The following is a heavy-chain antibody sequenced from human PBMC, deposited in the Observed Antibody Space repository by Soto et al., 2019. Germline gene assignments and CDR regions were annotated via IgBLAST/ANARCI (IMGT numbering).Heavy chain of an antibody. CDR1: GFTFSSYD. V-gene: IGHV3-13*01. Sequence: GGSLRLSCAASGFTFSSYDMHWVRQATGKGLEWVSRIGTGGDTYYPDSVKGRFTISRDNSKNTLYLQMNSLRAEDTAVYDCAKGEQYSYGYAYYWGQGTLVTVSS. CDR3: AKGEQYSYGYAYY. D-gene: IGHD5-18*01. CDR2: IGTGGDT. J-gene: IGHJ4*02.